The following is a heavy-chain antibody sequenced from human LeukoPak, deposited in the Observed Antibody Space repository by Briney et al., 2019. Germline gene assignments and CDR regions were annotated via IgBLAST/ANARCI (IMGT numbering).Heavy chain of an antibody. Sequence: GGSLRLSCVGSGFTFRSHAMSWVRQAPGKGLEWVANIKQDGSEKYYVDSVKGRFTISRDNAKNSLYLQMNSLRAEDTAVYYCARDPTSFGPTVTTDYWGQGTLVTVSS. CDR2: IKQDGSEK. J-gene: IGHJ4*02. V-gene: IGHV3-7*01. CDR1: GFTFRSHA. CDR3: ARDPTSFGPTVTTDY. D-gene: IGHD4-17*01.